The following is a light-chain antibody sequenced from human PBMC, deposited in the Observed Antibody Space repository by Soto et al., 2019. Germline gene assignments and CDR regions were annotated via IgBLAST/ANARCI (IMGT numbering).Light chain of an antibody. V-gene: IGKV2-30*01. Sequence: DVVMTQSPLSLPVTLGQPASISCRSSQSLVYSDGNIYVNWFQQRPGQSPRRLIYKVSNRDSGVPDRFSGSGAGTDFTLKISRVEAEDVGVYYCMQGTHLPITFGQGTRLEIK. CDR3: MQGTHLPIT. CDR1: QSLVYSDGNIY. J-gene: IGKJ5*01. CDR2: KVS.